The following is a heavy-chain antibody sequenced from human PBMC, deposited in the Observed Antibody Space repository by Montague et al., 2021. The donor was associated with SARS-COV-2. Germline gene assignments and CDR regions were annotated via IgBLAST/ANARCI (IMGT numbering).Heavy chain of an antibody. J-gene: IGHJ4*02. CDR2: IYYSGST. CDR3: ARSSYCSGGSCERALLNY. D-gene: IGHD2-15*01. V-gene: IGHV4-39*01. Sequence: SETLSLTCTVSGGSISSSSYYWGWIRQPPGKGLEWIGSIYYSGSTYYHPSLKSRITISVDTSKNQFSLKLSSVTAADTAVYYCARSSYCSGGSCERALLNYWGQGILVTVSS. CDR1: GGSISSSSYY.